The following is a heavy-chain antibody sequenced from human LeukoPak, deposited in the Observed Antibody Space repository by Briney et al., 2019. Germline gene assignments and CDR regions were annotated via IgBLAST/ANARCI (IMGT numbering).Heavy chain of an antibody. CDR2: IYYSGNT. CDR3: AREENAVFDY. Sequence: SETLSLTCTVSGGSIISYYWSWIRQPPGKGLEWIGYIYYSGNTNYNPSLKSRVTISLDTSRNQFSLKLSSVTAADTAVYYCAREENAVFDYWGQGTLVTVSS. J-gene: IGHJ4*02. D-gene: IGHD2-2*01. CDR1: GGSIISYY. V-gene: IGHV4-59*01.